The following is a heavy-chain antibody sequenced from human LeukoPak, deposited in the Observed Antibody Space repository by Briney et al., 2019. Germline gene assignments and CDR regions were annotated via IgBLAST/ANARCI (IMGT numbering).Heavy chain of an antibody. CDR2: IYHSGST. CDR1: GGSISSGGYY. CDR3: ARGLGYSRTETTRGIDY. D-gene: IGHD1-1*01. J-gene: IGHJ4*02. V-gene: IGHV4-30-2*01. Sequence: SESLSLTCTVSGGSISSGGYYWSWIRQPPGKGLEWIGYIYHSGSTYYNPSLKSRVTISVDTSKTQFSLRLSSVTAADTAVYYCARGLGYSRTETTRGIDYWGQGTLVTVSS.